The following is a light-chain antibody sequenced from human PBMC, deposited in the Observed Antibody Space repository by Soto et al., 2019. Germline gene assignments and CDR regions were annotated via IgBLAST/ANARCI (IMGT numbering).Light chain of an antibody. V-gene: IGLV1-47*01. Sequence: QSVLTQPPSASGTPGQRVTISCSGTSSSIEINYVYWYQQLPGTAPRLLIYRNNQLRSGVPDRFSGSKSGTSASLAISALRSEDEGDYYCTVWDDSLRGRLFGGGTKLTVL. CDR1: SSSIEINY. CDR3: TVWDDSLRGRL. CDR2: RNN. J-gene: IGLJ2*01.